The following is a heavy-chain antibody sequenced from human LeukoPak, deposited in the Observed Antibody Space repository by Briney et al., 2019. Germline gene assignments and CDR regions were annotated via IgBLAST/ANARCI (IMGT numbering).Heavy chain of an antibody. CDR1: GYTFTGYY. Sequence: ASVKVSCKASGYTFTGYYMHWVRQAPGQGLEWMGRINPNSGGTNYAQKFQGRVTMTRDTSISTAYMELSRLRSDDTAVYYCARSLYGRDAFDIWGQGTMVTVSS. D-gene: IGHD2-8*01. CDR3: ARSLYGRDAFDI. CDR2: INPNSGGT. V-gene: IGHV1-2*06. J-gene: IGHJ3*02.